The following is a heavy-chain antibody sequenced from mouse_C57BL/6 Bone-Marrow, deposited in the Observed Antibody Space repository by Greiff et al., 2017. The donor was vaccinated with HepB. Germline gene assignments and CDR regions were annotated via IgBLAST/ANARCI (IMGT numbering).Heavy chain of an antibody. J-gene: IGHJ1*03. V-gene: IGHV5-6*01. Sequence: DVQLVESGGDLVKPGGSLKLSCAASGFTFSSYGMSWVRQTLDKRLEWVATISSGGSYTYYPDSVKGRFTISRDNAKNTLYLQMSSLKSEDTAMYYCARPPITTVVGGDWYFDVWGTGTTVTVSS. CDR2: ISSGGSYT. D-gene: IGHD1-1*01. CDR3: ARPPITTVVGGDWYFDV. CDR1: GFTFSSYG.